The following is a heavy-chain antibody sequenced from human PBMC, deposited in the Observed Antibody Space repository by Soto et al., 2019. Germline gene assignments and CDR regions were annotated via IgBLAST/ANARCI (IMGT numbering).Heavy chain of an antibody. V-gene: IGHV3-21*01. CDR3: ARESEDLTSNFDY. CDR1: GFTFSRYS. J-gene: IGHJ4*02. Sequence: KPGGSLRLSCAASGFTFSRYSMNGVRHAPGKGLEWVSSISSTTNYIYYADSMKGRFTVSRDNAKNSVYLDMNSLSAEDTAVYYCARESEDLTSNFDYWGQGTLVTVSS. CDR2: ISSTTNYI.